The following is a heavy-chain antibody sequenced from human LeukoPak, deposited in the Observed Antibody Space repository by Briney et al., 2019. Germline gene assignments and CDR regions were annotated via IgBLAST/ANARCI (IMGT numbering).Heavy chain of an antibody. D-gene: IGHD4-17*01. V-gene: IGHV4-59*08. J-gene: IGHJ4*02. Sequence: SETLSLTCTVSGASISSYYWNWIRQPPGKGLEWIGYIYYSGSTNYNPSLKSRVTILLDTSKNQFSLRLSSVTAADTAVYYCARHRPTTVTTVGYYFDYWGQGTLVTVSS. CDR1: GASISSYY. CDR2: IYYSGST. CDR3: ARHRPTTVTTVGYYFDY.